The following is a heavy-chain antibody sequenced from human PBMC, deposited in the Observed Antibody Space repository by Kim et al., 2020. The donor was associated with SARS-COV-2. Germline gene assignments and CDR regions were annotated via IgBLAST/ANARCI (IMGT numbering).Heavy chain of an antibody. V-gene: IGHV1-46*01. D-gene: IGHD6-13*01. CDR1: GYTFTSYY. Sequence: ASVKVSCKASGYTFTSYYMHWVRQAPGQGLEWMGIINPSGGSTSYAQKFQGRVTMTRDTSTSTVYMELSSLRSEDTAVYYCARDRVKIAAAASFWFDPWGQGTLVTVSS. CDR3: ARDRVKIAAAASFWFDP. CDR2: INPSGGST. J-gene: IGHJ5*02.